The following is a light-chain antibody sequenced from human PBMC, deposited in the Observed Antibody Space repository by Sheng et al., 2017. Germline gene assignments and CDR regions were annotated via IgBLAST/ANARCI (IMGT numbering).Light chain of an antibody. CDR2: KAS. J-gene: IGKJ2*01. CDR1: QSLYDW. V-gene: IGKV1-5*03. Sequence: DIQMTQSPSSLSASVGDRVTITCRASQSLYDWLAWYQQKPGKPPKLLISKASNLESGVPSRFSGTRSGTDFTLTINGLQPEDFATYYCQHRYSPPYTFGQGTKLEIK. CDR3: QHRYSPPYT.